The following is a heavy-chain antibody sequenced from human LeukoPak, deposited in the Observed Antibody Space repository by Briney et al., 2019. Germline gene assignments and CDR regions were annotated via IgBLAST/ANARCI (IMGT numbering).Heavy chain of an antibody. CDR3: PRDTGSGYRTDAFDI. V-gene: IGHV1-18*01. J-gene: IGHJ3*02. CDR2: LSAYNGKT. CDR1: GYTFTNYG. D-gene: IGHD3-22*01. Sequence: ASVKVSCKASGYTFTNYGISWVRQAPGQGLEWLGWLSAYNGKTNYAQRLHARVTMTTDTSTSTAYMDLTSLRSDDTAVYYCPRDTGSGYRTDAFDIWGQGTMVTVSS.